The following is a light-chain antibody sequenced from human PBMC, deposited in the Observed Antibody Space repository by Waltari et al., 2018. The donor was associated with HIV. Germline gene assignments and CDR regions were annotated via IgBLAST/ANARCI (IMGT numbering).Light chain of an antibody. CDR1: TTDVAVYNY. CDR2: EVS. J-gene: IGLJ2*01. Sequence: QSALTQPASVSGSPGQSITISCTGTTTDVAVYNYVSRYQQHPGKAPNLTIYEVSNRPSGVSNRFSGSKSGNTASLTISGLQAEDEADYYCSSYTSSSSVVFGGGTKLTVL. CDR3: SSYTSSSSVV. V-gene: IGLV2-14*01.